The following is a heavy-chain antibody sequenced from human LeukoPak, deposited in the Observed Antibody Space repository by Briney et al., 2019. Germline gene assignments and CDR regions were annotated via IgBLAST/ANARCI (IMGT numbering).Heavy chain of an antibody. V-gene: IGHV3-21*01. CDR1: GFTFNHYA. CDR2: ISSTTTYI. CDR3: ARDPAYDHSH. Sequence: PGGSLRLSCAASGFTFNHYAMNWVRQAPGKGLEWVASISSTTTYIYYADSVKGRFTISRDNAKNSVHLQMNSLRAEDTAVYYCARDPAYDHSHWGQGTLVTVSS. D-gene: IGHD4-11*01. J-gene: IGHJ4*02.